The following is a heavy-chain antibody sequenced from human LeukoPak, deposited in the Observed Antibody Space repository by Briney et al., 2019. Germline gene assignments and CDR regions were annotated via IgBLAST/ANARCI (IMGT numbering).Heavy chain of an antibody. J-gene: IGHJ4*02. V-gene: IGHV1-2*06. CDR1: GYTFTGYY. D-gene: IGHD2-15*01. CDR3: ARDSEGIVVVVAAM. CDR2: INPNSGGT. Sequence: ASAKVSCKASGYTFTGYYMHWVRQAPGQGLEWMGRINPNSGGTNYAQKFQGRVTMTRDTSISTAYMELSRLRSDDTAVYYCARDSEGIVVVVAAMWGQGTLVTVSS.